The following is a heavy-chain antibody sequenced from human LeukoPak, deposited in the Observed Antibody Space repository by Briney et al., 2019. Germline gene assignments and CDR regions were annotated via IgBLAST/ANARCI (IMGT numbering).Heavy chain of an antibody. D-gene: IGHD3-10*01. J-gene: IGHJ4*02. CDR3: ARDGLMVRGYLDY. Sequence: SVKVSCKASGGTFSSYAISWVRQAPGQGLEWMGGIIPIFGTANYAQKFQGRVTITTDESTSTAYMELSSLRSEDTAVYYCARDGLMVRGYLDYWGQGTLVTVSS. CDR1: GGTFSSYA. CDR2: IIPIFGTA. V-gene: IGHV1-69*05.